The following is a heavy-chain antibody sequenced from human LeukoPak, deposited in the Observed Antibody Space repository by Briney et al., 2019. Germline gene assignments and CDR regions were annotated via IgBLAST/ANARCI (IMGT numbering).Heavy chain of an antibody. Sequence: PSETLSLTCTVSGGSISSSSYYWGWIRQPPGKGLEWIGSIYYNGSTYYNPSLKSRVTISADTSKNQFSLKLSSVAAADTAVYYCARRDPYSNYAYFDYWGQGTLVTVSS. D-gene: IGHD4-11*01. J-gene: IGHJ4*02. CDR3: ARRDPYSNYAYFDY. V-gene: IGHV4-39*01. CDR1: GGSISSSSYY. CDR2: IYYNGST.